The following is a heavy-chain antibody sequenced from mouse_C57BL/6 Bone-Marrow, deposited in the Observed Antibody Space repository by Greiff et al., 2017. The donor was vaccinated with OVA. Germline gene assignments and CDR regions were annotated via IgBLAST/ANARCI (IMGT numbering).Heavy chain of an antibody. CDR3: AREYGSPYWYFDV. CDR2: ISSGSSTI. D-gene: IGHD1-1*01. V-gene: IGHV5-17*01. CDR1: GFTFSDYG. J-gene: IGHJ1*03. Sequence: DVKLQESGGGLVKPGGSLKLSCAASGFTFSDYGMHWVRQAPEKGLEWVAYISSGSSTIYYADTVKGRFTISRDNAKNTLFLQMTSLRSEDTAMYYCAREYGSPYWYFDVWGTGTTVTVSS.